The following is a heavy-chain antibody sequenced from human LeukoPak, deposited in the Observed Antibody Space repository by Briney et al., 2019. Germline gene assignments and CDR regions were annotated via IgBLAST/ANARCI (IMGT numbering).Heavy chain of an antibody. CDR2: IKQDGSEK. Sequence: GGSLRLSCAASGFTFSSYWMSWVRQAPGKGLEWVANIKQDGSEKYYVDSVKGRFTISRDNAKNSLYLQMNSLRAEDTAVYYCVRYYDGSGYYQANDAFDIWGQGTMVTVSS. D-gene: IGHD3-22*01. J-gene: IGHJ3*02. CDR3: VRYYDGSGYYQANDAFDI. V-gene: IGHV3-7*01. CDR1: GFTFSSYW.